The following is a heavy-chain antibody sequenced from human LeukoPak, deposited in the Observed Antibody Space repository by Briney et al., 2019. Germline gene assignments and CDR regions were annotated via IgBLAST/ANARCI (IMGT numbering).Heavy chain of an antibody. J-gene: IGHJ3*02. D-gene: IGHD2-2*03. CDR3: ARALDIVAAPTAPTAAFDI. CDR1: GGSISTDDYD. V-gene: IGHV4-30-4*01. CDR2: ISYSGST. Sequence: PSETLSLTCTVSGGSISTDDYDWSWIRQPPGKGLEWIGYISYSGSTYYNPSLKGRVTISVDTSENQFSLKLTSVTAADTAVYYCARALDIVAAPTAPTAAFDIWGQGTMVTVSS.